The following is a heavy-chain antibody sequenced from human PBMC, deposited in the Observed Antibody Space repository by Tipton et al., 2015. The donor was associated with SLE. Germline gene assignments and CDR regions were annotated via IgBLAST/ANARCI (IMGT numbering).Heavy chain of an antibody. CDR2: VYYSGNT. J-gene: IGHJ5*02. CDR3: ARHDSDGRFDP. CDR1: GETISSPSHY. D-gene: IGHD3-22*01. Sequence: TLSLTCIVSGETISSPSHYWAWIRQPPGKGLDWIGSVYYSGNTYYNPSLKSRITIAMDTSKNQFSLNVNSLTAADTAVYYCARHDSDGRFDPWGQGTLVTVSS. V-gene: IGHV4-39*01.